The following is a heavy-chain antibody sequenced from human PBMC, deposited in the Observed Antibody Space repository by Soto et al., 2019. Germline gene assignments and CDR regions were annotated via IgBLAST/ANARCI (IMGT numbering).Heavy chain of an antibody. CDR2: ISGSGGST. Sequence: PGGSLRLSCAASGFTFSSYAMSWVRQSPGKGLEWVSAISGSGGSTYYADSVKGRFTISRDNSKNTLYLQMNSLRAEDTAVYYCAKNRESYYDFWSGWATGWFDPWGQGTLVTVSS. V-gene: IGHV3-23*01. CDR3: AKNRESYYDFWSGWATGWFDP. CDR1: GFTFSSYA. D-gene: IGHD3-3*01. J-gene: IGHJ5*02.